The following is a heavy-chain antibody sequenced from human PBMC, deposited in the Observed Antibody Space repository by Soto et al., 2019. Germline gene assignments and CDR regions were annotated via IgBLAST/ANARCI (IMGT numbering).Heavy chain of an antibody. CDR1: GFSLTTGVG. D-gene: IGHD3-10*01. CDR2: IYWNDEK. Sequence: SGPTLVNPTQTLTLTCSFSGFSLTTGVGVGWIRQPPGKALEWLAIIYWNDEKLYNPSLKTRLTITKDTSKNQVVLTVTDMDPVDTTTYYCAHRVNMARGPYNYFGPWGQGTLVTVSS. V-gene: IGHV2-5*01. J-gene: IGHJ5*02. CDR3: AHRVNMARGPYNYFGP.